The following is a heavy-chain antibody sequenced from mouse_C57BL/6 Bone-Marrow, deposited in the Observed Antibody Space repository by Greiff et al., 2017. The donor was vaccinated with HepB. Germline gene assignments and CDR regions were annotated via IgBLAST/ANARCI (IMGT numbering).Heavy chain of an antibody. CDR3: ARRGNSNYVAY. D-gene: IGHD2-5*01. CDR2: IYPGSGST. CDR1: GYTFTSYW. V-gene: IGHV1-55*01. J-gene: IGHJ3*01. Sequence: VHLVESGAELVKPGASVKMSCKASGYTFTSYWITWVKQRPGQGLEWIGDIYPGSGSTNYNEKFKSKATLTVDTSSSTAYMQLSSLTSEDSAVYYCARRGNSNYVAYWGQGTLVTVSA.